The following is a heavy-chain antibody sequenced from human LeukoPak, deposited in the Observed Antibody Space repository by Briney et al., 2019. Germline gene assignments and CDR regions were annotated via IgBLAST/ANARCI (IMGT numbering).Heavy chain of an antibody. J-gene: IGHJ4*02. CDR3: ARDLLDYGTAYYDVGIFDS. CDR1: GFSFSTSG. D-gene: IGHD3-16*01. Sequence: GRSLRLSCEASGFSFSTSGVHWVRQAPGKGLEWMAVISKDGRKNHYADSVKGRFTISRDNSKSTLFLQMNSLRPEDTGIYYCARDLLDYGTAYYDVGIFDSWGQGTRVTVPS. CDR2: ISKDGRKN. V-gene: IGHV3-30*04.